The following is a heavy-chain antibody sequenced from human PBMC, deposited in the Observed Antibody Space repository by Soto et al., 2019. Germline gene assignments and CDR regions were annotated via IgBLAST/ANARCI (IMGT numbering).Heavy chain of an antibody. J-gene: IGHJ5*02. D-gene: IGHD6-13*01. CDR3: ATVMYSSTSYNWFDP. Sequence: SETLSLTCTVSGGSISSYYWAWIRQPPGKGLEWIGYIYYGGSTNYNPSLKSRVIISADTSKNQFSLKLSSVTAADTAVYYCATVMYSSTSYNWFDPWGQGTLVTVSS. CDR1: GGSISSYY. V-gene: IGHV4-59*01. CDR2: IYYGGST.